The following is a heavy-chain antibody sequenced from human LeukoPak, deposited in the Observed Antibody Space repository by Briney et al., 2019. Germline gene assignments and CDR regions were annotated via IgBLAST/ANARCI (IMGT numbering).Heavy chain of an antibody. V-gene: IGHV3-33*08. CDR3: AREHCSGGSCYLDY. D-gene: IGHD2-15*01. CDR1: GFTFSSYG. J-gene: IGHJ4*02. CDR2: VWYDGSNK. Sequence: GGSLRLSCAASGFTFSSYGMHWVRQAPGKGLEWVAVVWYDGSNKYYADSVKGRFTISRDNSENTLYLQMNSLRAEDTAVYYCAREHCSGGSCYLDYWGQGTLVTVSS.